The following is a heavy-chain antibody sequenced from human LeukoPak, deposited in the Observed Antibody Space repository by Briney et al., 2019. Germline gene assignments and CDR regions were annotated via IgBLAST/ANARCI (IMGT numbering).Heavy chain of an antibody. V-gene: IGHV3-33*01. J-gene: IGHJ4*02. CDR2: IWYDGSNE. CDR3: ARSRGGSGSYLPDY. Sequence: GRSLRLSCAASGFTFSSYGMHWVRQAPGKGLEWVAVIWYDGSNEYYADSVKGRFTISRDNSKNTLYLQMNSLRAEDTAVYYCARSRGGSGSYLPDYWGQGTLVTVSS. D-gene: IGHD3-10*01. CDR1: GFTFSSYG.